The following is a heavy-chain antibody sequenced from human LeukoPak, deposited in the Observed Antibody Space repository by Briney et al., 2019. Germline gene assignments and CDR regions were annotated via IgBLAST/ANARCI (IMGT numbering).Heavy chain of an antibody. CDR3: AKDWVTGTTPFDP. Sequence: GGSLRLSCAASGFTFSSYGMHWVRPAPGKGLEWVAVISYDGSNKYYAYTVKGRFTISRHNSKNTLYLQMNSLRAEDTAVYYCAKDWVTGTTPFDPWGQGTLVTVSS. J-gene: IGHJ5*02. D-gene: IGHD1-20*01. CDR1: GFTFSSYG. V-gene: IGHV3-30*18. CDR2: ISYDGSNK.